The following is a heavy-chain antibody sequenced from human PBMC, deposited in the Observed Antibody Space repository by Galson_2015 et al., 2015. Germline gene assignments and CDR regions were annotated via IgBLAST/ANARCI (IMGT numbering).Heavy chain of an antibody. CDR2: VSYDGSNV. CDR3: TKQVSSAPWAFDS. J-gene: IGHJ5*01. V-gene: IGHV3-30*18. CDR1: GFTFSSYW. D-gene: IGHD6-6*01. Sequence: SLRLSCAGSGFTFSSYWMHWVRQAPGKGLEWVALVSYDGSNVYYTDSVKGRFSISRDNSKHTLYLQMNSLRAEDTAMYYCTKQVSSAPWAFDSWG.